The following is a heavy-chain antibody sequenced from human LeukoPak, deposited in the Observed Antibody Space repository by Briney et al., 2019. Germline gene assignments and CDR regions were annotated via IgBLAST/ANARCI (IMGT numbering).Heavy chain of an antibody. Sequence: PGGSLRLSCAASGFTFSSYSMNWVRQAPGKGLEWVSSISSSSSYIYYADSEKGRFTISRDNAKNSLYLQMNSLRAEDTAVYYCARDQGSGSYYKGDAFDIWGQGTMVTVSS. CDR3: ARDQGSGSYYKGDAFDI. D-gene: IGHD3-10*01. CDR1: GFTFSSYS. J-gene: IGHJ3*02. V-gene: IGHV3-21*01. CDR2: ISSSSSYI.